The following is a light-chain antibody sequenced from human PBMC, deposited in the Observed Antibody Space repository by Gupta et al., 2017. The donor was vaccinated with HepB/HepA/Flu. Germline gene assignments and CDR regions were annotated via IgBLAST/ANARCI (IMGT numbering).Light chain of an antibody. J-gene: IGLJ2*01. CDR2: YDD. CDR1: SSNIGNNA. CDR3: AAWDDSLNGVV. Sequence: QSVLTQPPSVSEAPRPRVTISCSGSSSNIGNNAVNWYQQLPGKAPKLLIYYDDLLPSGVSDRFSGSKSGISASLAISGLQSEDEADYYCAAWDDSLNGVVFGGGTKLTVL. V-gene: IGLV1-36*01.